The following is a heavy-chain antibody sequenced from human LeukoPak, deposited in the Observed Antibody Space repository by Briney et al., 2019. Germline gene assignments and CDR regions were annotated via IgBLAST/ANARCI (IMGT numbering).Heavy chain of an antibody. Sequence: PGGSLRLSCAASGFTFTNAWMSWVRQAPGKGLEWVGRIKSKTDGWTTDYAAPVKGRFTISRDDSKNTLYLQMNSLKTEDTAVYYCTTFAMVRGVRDYWGQGTLVTVSS. CDR3: TTFAMVRGVRDY. D-gene: IGHD3-10*01. CDR2: IKSKTDGWTT. J-gene: IGHJ4*02. CDR1: GFTFTNAW. V-gene: IGHV3-15*01.